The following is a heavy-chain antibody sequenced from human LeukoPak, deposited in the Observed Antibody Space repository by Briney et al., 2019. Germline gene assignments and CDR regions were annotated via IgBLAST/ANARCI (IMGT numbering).Heavy chain of an antibody. CDR1: GFIFSSYS. J-gene: IGHJ6*02. V-gene: IGHV3-21*01. CDR3: ARDREVGCSGGSCYYGMDV. Sequence: GGSLRLSCAASGFIFSSYSMSWVRQAPGKGLEWVSSISSSSSYIYYADSVKGRFTISRDNAKNSLYLQMNSLRAEDTAVYYCARDREVGCSGGSCYYGMDVWGQGTTVTVSS. CDR2: ISSSSSYI. D-gene: IGHD2-15*01.